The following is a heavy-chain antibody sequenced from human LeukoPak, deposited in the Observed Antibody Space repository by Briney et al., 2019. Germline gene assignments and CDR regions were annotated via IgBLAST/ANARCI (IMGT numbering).Heavy chain of an antibody. J-gene: IGHJ4*02. V-gene: IGHV3-7*01. D-gene: IGHD3-10*01. CDR1: GFTFSVFW. CDR2: IKQDGSVK. CDR3: ARLWGDATIFDY. Sequence: PGGSLRLSCAASGFTFSVFWMSWVRQAPGKGLEWVANIKQDGSVKYYVDSVKGRFTVSRDNAKNSLYLQTNNLRAEDTAVYYCARLWGDATIFDYWGQGTLVTVSS.